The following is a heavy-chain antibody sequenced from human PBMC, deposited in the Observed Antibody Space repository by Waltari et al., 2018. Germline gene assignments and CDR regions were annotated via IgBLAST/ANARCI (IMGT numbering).Heavy chain of an antibody. D-gene: IGHD5-12*01. Sequence: QVQLVQSGAEVKKPGASVKVSCKASGYTFTGYYMHWVRQAPGQGLEWREWIKPKGGGTNYEKKLQGRVTMTRETSISTAYMELSRLRSDETAVYYCARPGVGIVATGYWGQGTLVTVSS. V-gene: IGHV1-2*02. CDR3: ARPGVGIVATGY. J-gene: IGHJ4*02. CDR1: GYTFTGYY. CDR2: IKPKGGGT.